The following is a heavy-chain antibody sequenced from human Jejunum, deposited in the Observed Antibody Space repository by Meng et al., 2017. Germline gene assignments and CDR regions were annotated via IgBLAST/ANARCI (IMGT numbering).Heavy chain of an antibody. J-gene: IGHJ5*02. D-gene: IGHD3-22*01. V-gene: IGHV3-66*02. Sequence: VRRGGSGGGLVRPGGSLRLSCAASGFPFSSYWMHWVRQAPGKGLVWVSIIYPGDRMFYADSVKGRFTISRDNSKNTLFLQMNGLRPDDTAMYYCARSGGFSSEYPWGQGTLVTVSS. CDR1: GFPFSSYW. CDR2: IYPGDRM. CDR3: ARSGGFSSEYP.